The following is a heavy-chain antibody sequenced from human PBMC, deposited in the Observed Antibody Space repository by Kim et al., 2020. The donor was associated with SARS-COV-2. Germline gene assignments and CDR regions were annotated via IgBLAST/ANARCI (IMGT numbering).Heavy chain of an antibody. J-gene: IGHJ5*02. CDR2: ISNTGGTT. Sequence: GGSLRLSCAASGFTFSTYAMGWVRQAPGKGPEWVSVISNTGGTTIYADSIRGRFTISRDNSRNTLYLQMNSLRVEDTAVYYCARGPRVTILNSGPENRFDPWGQGTLVTVSS. CDR1: GFTFSTYA. CDR3: ARGPRVTILNSGPENRFDP. V-gene: IGHV3-23*01. D-gene: IGHD4-4*01.